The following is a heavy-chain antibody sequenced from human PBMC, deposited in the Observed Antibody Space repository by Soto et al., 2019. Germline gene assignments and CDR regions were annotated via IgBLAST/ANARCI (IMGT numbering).Heavy chain of an antibody. D-gene: IGHD2-15*01. CDR2: IDPSDSYT. J-gene: IGHJ5*02. Sequence: PGESLKISCKGSGYSFTSYWISWVRQMPGKGLEWMGRIDPSDSYTNYSPSFQGHVTISADKSITTTYLQWDSLKASDTAMYYCARPDNTYVASWGQGTLVTVSS. CDR1: GYSFTSYW. CDR3: ARPDNTYVAS. V-gene: IGHV5-10-1*01.